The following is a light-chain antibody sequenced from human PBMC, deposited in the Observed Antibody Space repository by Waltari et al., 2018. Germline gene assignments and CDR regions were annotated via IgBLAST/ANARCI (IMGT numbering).Light chain of an antibody. V-gene: IGLV1-47*01. CDR3: AAWDDTLSGVV. J-gene: IGLJ2*01. CDR1: SSNSGSND. Sequence: QSVLTPLPSGSATPRQRVPIALSGSSSNSGSNDVPWYQQLPGKAPKLLIYRNNQRPSGVPDRFSGAKSGTSASLAISGLRSEDEADYYCAAWDDTLSGVVFGGGTKLTVL. CDR2: RNN.